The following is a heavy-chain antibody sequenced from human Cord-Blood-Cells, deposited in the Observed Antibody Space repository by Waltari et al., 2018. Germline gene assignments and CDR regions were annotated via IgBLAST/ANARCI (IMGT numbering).Heavy chain of an antibody. CDR2: INPNRGGT. CDR3: ARDPSYCSGGSCYYFDY. D-gene: IGHD2-15*01. J-gene: IGHJ4*02. Sequence: QVQLVQSGAEVKKPGVSVKVSCKASGYTFTGYYMHWVRQAPGQGLEGMGRINPNRGGTNYAQKLQGRSTMTRDTAISTAYMELRRLRSDETAVYYCARDPSYCSGGSCYYFDYWGQGTLVTVSS. V-gene: IGHV1-2*06. CDR1: GYTFTGYY.